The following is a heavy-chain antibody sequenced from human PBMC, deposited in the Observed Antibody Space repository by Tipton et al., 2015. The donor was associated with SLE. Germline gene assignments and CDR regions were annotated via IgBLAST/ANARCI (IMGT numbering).Heavy chain of an antibody. CDR2: ISSSGSTI. CDR1: GFTFSSYE. D-gene: IGHD2-2*01. Sequence: SLRLSCAASGFTFSSYEMNWVRQAPGKGLEWVSYISSSGSTIYYADSVKGRFTISRDNAKNSLYLQMNSLRAEDTAVYYCARDSEVCSSTSCLYWYFDLWGRGTLVTVSS. CDR3: ARDSEVCSSTSCLYWYFDL. J-gene: IGHJ2*01. V-gene: IGHV3-48*03.